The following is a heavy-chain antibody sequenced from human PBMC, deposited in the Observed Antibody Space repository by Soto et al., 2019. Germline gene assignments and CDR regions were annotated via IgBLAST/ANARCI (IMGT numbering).Heavy chain of an antibody. V-gene: IGHV4-34*09. D-gene: IGHD2-15*01. CDR2: INHSGST. CDR3: ARETTPGMDV. J-gene: IGHJ6*02. CDR1: GGSFSGYY. Sequence: SEPLSLPCAVYGGSFSGYYWSWIRQPPGKGLEWIGEINHSGSTNYNPSLKSRVTISVDTSKNQFSLKLSSVTAADTAVYYCARETTPGMDVWGQGTTVTVSS.